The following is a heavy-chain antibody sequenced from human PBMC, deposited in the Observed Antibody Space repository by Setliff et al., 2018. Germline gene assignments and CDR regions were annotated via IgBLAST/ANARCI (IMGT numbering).Heavy chain of an antibody. CDR1: GYIFTSYG. J-gene: IGHJ4*02. D-gene: IGHD3-3*01. CDR2: ISPYDGNT. V-gene: IGHV1-18*01. CDR3: ARSSAPSVVLAADFDF. Sequence: ASVKVSCKASGYIFTSYGISWVRQAPGQGLEWMGWISPYDGNTKYTLKLQGRVTLTTDRSTSTAYMELRSLRSDDTAVYYCARSSAPSVVLAADFDFWGLGTPVTVSS.